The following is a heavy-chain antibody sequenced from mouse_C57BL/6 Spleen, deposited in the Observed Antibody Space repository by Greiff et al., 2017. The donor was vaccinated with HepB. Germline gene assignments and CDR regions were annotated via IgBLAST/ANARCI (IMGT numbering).Heavy chain of an antibody. V-gene: IGHV5-17*01. Sequence: EVKLVESGGGLVKPGGSLKLSCAASGFTFSDYGMHWVRQAPEKGLEWVAYISSGSSTIYYADTVKGRFTISRDNAKNTLFLQMTSLRSEDTAMYYCARRRYSNPYWYFDVWGTGTTVTVSS. CDR3: ARRRYSNPYWYFDV. CDR1: GFTFSDYG. CDR2: ISSGSSTI. D-gene: IGHD2-5*01. J-gene: IGHJ1*03.